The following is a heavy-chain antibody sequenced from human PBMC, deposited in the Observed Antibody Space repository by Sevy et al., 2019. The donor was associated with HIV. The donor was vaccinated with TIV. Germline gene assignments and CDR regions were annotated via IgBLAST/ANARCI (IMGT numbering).Heavy chain of an antibody. D-gene: IGHD3-3*01. CDR1: GFRFESQA. CDR3: AKESRYQSWYDDFWSGSPGFDY. V-gene: IGHV3-23*01. J-gene: IGHJ4*01. CDR2: MSGRGDSR. Sequence: GGSLRLSCVASGFRFESQAMSWVRQAPGKGLEWVSGMSGRGDSRGYAHSVKGRFTISRDNSKNTVYLQMNSLTAEDTALYYCAKESRYQSWYDDFWSGSPGFDYWGRGILVTVSS.